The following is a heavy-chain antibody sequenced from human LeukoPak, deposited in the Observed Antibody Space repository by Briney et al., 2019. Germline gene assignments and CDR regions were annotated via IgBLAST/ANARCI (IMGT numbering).Heavy chain of an antibody. CDR1: GGTFSSYA. D-gene: IGHD6-19*01. Sequence: EASVKVSCKASGGTFSSYAISWVRQAPGQGLERMGGIIPIFGTANYAQKFQGRVTITADESTSTAYMELSSLRSEDTAVYYCARVSRYSSGWSGGYYGMDVWGQGTTVTVSS. V-gene: IGHV1-69*13. CDR2: IIPIFGTA. CDR3: ARVSRYSSGWSGGYYGMDV. J-gene: IGHJ6*02.